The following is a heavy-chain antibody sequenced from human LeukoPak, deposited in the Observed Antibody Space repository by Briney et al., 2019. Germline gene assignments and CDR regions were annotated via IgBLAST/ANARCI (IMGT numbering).Heavy chain of an antibody. CDR3: ARVIRGSSGWFDEAFDI. D-gene: IGHD6-19*01. J-gene: IGHJ3*02. V-gene: IGHV4-34*01. CDR1: GGSFSGYY. Sequence: SETLSLTCAVYGGSFSGYYWSWIRQPPGKGLEWIGEINHSGSTNYNPSLKSRVTISVDTSKNQFSLKLTSVTAADTAVYYCARVIRGSSGWFDEAFDIWGQGTMVTVSS. CDR2: INHSGST.